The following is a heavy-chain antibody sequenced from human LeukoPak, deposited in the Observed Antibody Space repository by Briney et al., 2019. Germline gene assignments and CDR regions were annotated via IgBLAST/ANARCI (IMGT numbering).Heavy chain of an antibody. CDR2: IYSGGNT. CDR3: ARLDSGYNAYAPFDH. V-gene: IGHV3-53*01. D-gene: IGHD5-12*01. Sequence: PGGSLRLSCAASGFTVGSKYMSWVRQTPGKGLDWVSVIYSGGNTHYSDSVKGRFTISRDNSKNTLYLQMNSLRVDDTAVYYCARLDSGYNAYAPFDHWGQGTLDTVSS. J-gene: IGHJ4*02. CDR1: GFTVGSKY.